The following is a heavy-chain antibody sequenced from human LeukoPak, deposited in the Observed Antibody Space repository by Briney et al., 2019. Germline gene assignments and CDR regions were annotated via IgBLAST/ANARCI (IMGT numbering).Heavy chain of an antibody. CDR1: GFTFSNSW. J-gene: IGHJ6*02. Sequence: PGGSLRLSCAASGFTFSNSWMSWVRQAPGKGLERVANIKQDGSEKTYVDSVKGRFTISRDNAKNSLYLQMNSLRAEDTALYYCARGPPGFYGTDVWGQGTTVTVSS. D-gene: IGHD1-14*01. CDR3: ARGPPGFYGTDV. CDR2: IKQDGSEK. V-gene: IGHV3-7*02.